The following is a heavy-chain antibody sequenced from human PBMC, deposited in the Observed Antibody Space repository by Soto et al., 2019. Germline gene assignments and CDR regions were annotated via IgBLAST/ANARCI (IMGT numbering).Heavy chain of an antibody. CDR2: ISGSGGST. CDR3: AKDRSIAAATRGDWFDP. Sequence: GGSLRLSCAASGFTFSSYAMSWVRQAPGKGLEWVSAISGSGGSTYYADSVKGRFTISRDNSKNTLYLQMNSLRAEDTAVYYCAKDRSIAAATRGDWFDPWGQGTLVTVSS. D-gene: IGHD6-13*01. J-gene: IGHJ5*02. CDR1: GFTFSSYA. V-gene: IGHV3-23*01.